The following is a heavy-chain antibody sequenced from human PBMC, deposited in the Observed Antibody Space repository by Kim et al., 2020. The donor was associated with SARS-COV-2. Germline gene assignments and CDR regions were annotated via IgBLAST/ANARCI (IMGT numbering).Heavy chain of an antibody. CDR3: ARVRIVGATGGVFDY. V-gene: IGHV3-11*04. Sequence: GGSLRLSCAASGFTFSDYYMSWIRQAPGKGLEWVSYISSSGSTIYYADSVKGRFTISRDNAKNSLYMQMNSLRAEDTAVYYCARVRIVGATGGVFDYWGQGTLVTVSS. J-gene: IGHJ4*02. CDR2: ISSSGSTI. CDR1: GFTFSDYY. D-gene: IGHD1-26*01.